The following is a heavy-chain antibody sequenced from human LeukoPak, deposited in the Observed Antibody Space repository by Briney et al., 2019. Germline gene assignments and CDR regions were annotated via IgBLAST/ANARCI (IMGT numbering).Heavy chain of an antibody. CDR2: IYIGGST. CDR1: GFTVSSNY. J-gene: IGHJ6*02. CDR3: ARDKSANYYYCAMDV. V-gene: IGHV3-66*01. Sequence: PGGSLRLSCAASGFTVSSNYMSWVRQAPGKGLEWVSVIYIGGSTYYADSVKGRFTISRDISKNTLYLQMNSLRAEDTAVYYCARDKSANYYYCAMDVWGQGTTVTVSS. D-gene: IGHD6-13*01.